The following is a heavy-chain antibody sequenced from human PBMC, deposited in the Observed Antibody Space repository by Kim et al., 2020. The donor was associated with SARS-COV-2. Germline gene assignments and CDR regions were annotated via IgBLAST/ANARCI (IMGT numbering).Heavy chain of an antibody. J-gene: IGHJ4*02. CDR2: IYYSGST. CDR3: ARFSRDGLRIWGFDY. CDR1: DGSISSYY. Sequence: SETLSLTCTVSDGSISSYYWSWIRQPPGKGLEWIGYIYYSGSTNYNPSLKSRVTISVDTSKNQFSLKLSSVTAADTAVYYCARFSRDGLRIWGFDYWGQGTLVTVSS. V-gene: IGHV4-59*01. D-gene: IGHD3-16*01.